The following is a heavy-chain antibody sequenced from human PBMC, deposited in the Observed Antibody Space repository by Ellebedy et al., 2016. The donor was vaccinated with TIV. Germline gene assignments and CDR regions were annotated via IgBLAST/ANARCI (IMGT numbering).Heavy chain of an antibody. V-gene: IGHV3-7*01. J-gene: IGHJ5*01. Sequence: GESLKISCAASGFSFRSYWMSWVRQAPGKGLEWVANIYQDGSDEYYVDSVKGRFTISRDNAKNELYLQMKSLRVEDTAVYYCARRGSYGDYAVHVNNWFDSWGQGTPVTVSP. CDR1: GFSFRSYW. D-gene: IGHD4-17*01. CDR2: IYQDGSDE. CDR3: ARRGSYGDYAVHVNNWFDS.